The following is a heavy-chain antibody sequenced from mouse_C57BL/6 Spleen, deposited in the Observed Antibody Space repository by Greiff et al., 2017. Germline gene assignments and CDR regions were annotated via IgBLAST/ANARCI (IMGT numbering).Heavy chain of an antibody. CDR3: ASNYGSSSFDY. CDR2: IYPGDGDT. D-gene: IGHD1-1*01. J-gene: IGHJ2*01. V-gene: IGHV1-80*01. Sequence: VQLQESGAELVKPGASVKISCKASGYAFSSYWMNWVKQRPGKGLEWIGQIYPGDGDTNYNGKFKGKATLTADKSSSTAYMQLSSLTSEDSAVYFCASNYGSSSFDYWGQGTTLTVSS. CDR1: GYAFSSYW.